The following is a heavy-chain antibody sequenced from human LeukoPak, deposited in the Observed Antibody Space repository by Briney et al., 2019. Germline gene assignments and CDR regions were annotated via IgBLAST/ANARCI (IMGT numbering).Heavy chain of an antibody. D-gene: IGHD1/OR15-1a*01. CDR1: GFTFSSYA. CDR3: AKDWFATTDY. V-gene: IGHV3-23*01. J-gene: IGHJ4*02. Sequence: GGSLRLSCAASGFTFSSYAMSWVRQAPGKGLEWVSAISGSGGSAYYADSVRGRFSISRDNAKNTVYLQMNSLRVEDTAVYYCAKDWFATTDYWGQGILVTVSS. CDR2: ISGSGGSA.